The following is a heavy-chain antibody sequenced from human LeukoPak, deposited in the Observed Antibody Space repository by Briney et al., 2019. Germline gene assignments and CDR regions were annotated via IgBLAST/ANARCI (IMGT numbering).Heavy chain of an antibody. CDR3: ARDPYSSSWVDY. CDR1: GYTFTGYY. CDR2: INPNSGGT. D-gene: IGHD6-13*01. Sequence: ASVKVSCKASGYTFTGYYMHWVRQAAGQGLEWMGWINPNSGGTNYAQKFQGRVTMTRDTSISTAYMELSRLRSDDTAVYYCARDPYSSSWVDYWGQGTLVTVSS. J-gene: IGHJ4*02. V-gene: IGHV1-2*02.